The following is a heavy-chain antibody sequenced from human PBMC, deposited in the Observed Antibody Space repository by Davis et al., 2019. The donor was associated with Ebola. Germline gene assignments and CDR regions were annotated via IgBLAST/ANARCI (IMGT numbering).Heavy chain of an antibody. CDR3: ARGDSYYDPSGYYAGPEAPDH. Sequence: SETLSLTCGVSGGFVSSGGYSWSWIRQPPGKGLEWIGHYYYTVTTHYNPSLKSRVTISVDTSKNQFSLKLSSVTAADTAVYYCARGDSYYDPSGYYAGPEAPDHWGQGTLVSVSS. V-gene: IGHV4-30-4*07. J-gene: IGHJ4*02. D-gene: IGHD3-22*01. CDR1: GGFVSSGGYS. CDR2: YYYTVTT.